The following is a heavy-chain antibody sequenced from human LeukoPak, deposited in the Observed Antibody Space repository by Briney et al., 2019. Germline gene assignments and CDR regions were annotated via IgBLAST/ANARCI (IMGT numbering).Heavy chain of an antibody. CDR1: AGTFSSYA. V-gene: IGHV1-69*13. CDR2: IIPTFGTA. Sequence: SVKVFCKASAGTFSSYAISWVRQAPGQGLEWMGGIIPTFGTANYAQKFQGRVTITADESTSTAHMELSSLRSEDTAVYCGLYGAGSYSDYWGQGTLVTVSS. J-gene: IGHJ4*02. CDR3: LYGAGSYSDY. D-gene: IGHD3-10*01.